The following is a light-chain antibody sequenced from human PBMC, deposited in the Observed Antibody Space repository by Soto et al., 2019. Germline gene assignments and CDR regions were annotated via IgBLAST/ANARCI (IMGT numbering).Light chain of an antibody. CDR2: EDS. V-gene: IGLV2-23*01. CDR3: CSYAGSSTWV. J-gene: IGLJ3*02. CDR1: SSDVGSYNL. Sequence: QSALTQPASVSGSPGQSITLSCTGTSSDVGSYNLVSWYQQHPGKAPKLMIYEDSKRPSGVSNRFSGSTSGNTASLTISGLQAEDGADYCCCSYAGSSTWVFGGGT.